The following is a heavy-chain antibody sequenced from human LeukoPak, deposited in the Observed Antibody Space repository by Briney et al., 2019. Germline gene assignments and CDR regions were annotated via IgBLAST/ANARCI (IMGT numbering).Heavy chain of an antibody. J-gene: IGHJ4*02. Sequence: SETLSLTCTVSGVSISSYHWSWIRQPPGKGLEWIGYIYYSGSTNYNPSLKSRVTISVDTSKNQFSLKLSSVTAADTAVYYCASLSRIAAAGTTDYWGQGTLVTVSS. CDR1: GVSISSYH. CDR3: ASLSRIAAAGTTDY. CDR2: IYYSGST. V-gene: IGHV4-59*01. D-gene: IGHD6-13*01.